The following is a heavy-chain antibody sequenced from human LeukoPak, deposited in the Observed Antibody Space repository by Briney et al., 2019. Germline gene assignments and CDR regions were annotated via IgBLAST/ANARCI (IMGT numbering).Heavy chain of an antibody. Sequence: PGGSLRLSCAGSGFTFNSYGMHWVRQAPGKGLQCVALIWYEGSNKYYADSVKGRFTISRDNSKNTLYLEMNSLRAEDTAVYYCARGKYSNGWYYFDYWGQGTLVTVSS. CDR1: GFTFNSYG. D-gene: IGHD6-19*01. CDR2: IWYEGSNK. V-gene: IGHV3-33*01. CDR3: ARGKYSNGWYYFDY. J-gene: IGHJ4*02.